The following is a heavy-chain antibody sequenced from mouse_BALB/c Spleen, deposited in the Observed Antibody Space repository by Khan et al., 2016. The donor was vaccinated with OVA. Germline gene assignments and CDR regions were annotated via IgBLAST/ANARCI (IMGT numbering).Heavy chain of an antibody. CDR2: INPGSGNT. V-gene: IGHV1-54*01. CDR1: GYAFADYL. CDR3: GRSWGYGDAVDY. D-gene: IGHD2-2*01. J-gene: IGHJ4*01. Sequence: VQLQESGTELLSPGTSVKVSCKASGYAFADYLIDWVKQRPGQGLEWIGVINPGSGNTNYNEKFKGKATLTADKSSSTAYMQLSSLTSDDSVVYFCGRSWGYGDAVDYWGQGTSVTVSS.